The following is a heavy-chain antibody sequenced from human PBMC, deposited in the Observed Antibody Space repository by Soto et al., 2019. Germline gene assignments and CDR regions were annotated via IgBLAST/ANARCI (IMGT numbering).Heavy chain of an antibody. D-gene: IGHD6-6*01. V-gene: IGHV6-1*01. CDR1: GDSVSSNSAA. CDR2: TYYRSKWYN. CDR3: ARGDTSSFQGSLWFDP. Sequence: SQTLSLTCAISGDSVSSNSAAWNWIRQSPSRGLEWLGRTYYRSKWYNDYAISVKSRITINPDTSKNQFSLQLNSVTPEDTAVYYCARGDTSSFQGSLWFDPWGQGTLVTV. J-gene: IGHJ5*02.